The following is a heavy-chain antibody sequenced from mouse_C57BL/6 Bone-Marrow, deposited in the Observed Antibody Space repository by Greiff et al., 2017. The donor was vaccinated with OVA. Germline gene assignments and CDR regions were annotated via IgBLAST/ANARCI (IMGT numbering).Heavy chain of an antibody. CDR2: ISSCSSTI. J-gene: IGHJ3*01. Sequence: EVQLVESGGGLVKPGGSLKLSCAASGFTFSDYGMHWVRQAPEKGLEWVAYISSCSSTIYYADTVKGRFTISRDNAKITLFLQMASLRSEDTAMYYCAVIPWLAYWGQGTLVTVSA. CDR3: AVIPWLAY. CDR1: GFTFSDYG. V-gene: IGHV5-17*01.